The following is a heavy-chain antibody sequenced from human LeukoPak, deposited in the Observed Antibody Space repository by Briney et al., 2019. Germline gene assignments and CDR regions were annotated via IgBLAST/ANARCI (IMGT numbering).Heavy chain of an antibody. CDR3: ARDQVIVGASSGFDY. CDR2: INLNSGGT. J-gene: IGHJ4*02. V-gene: IGHV1-2*02. CDR1: GYTFTGYY. D-gene: IGHD1-26*01. Sequence: ASVKVSCKASGYTFTGYYMHWVRQAPGQGLEWMGWINLNSGGTNYAQKFQGRVTMTRDTSISTAYMELSRLRSDDTAVYYCARDQVIVGASSGFDYWGQGTLVTVSS.